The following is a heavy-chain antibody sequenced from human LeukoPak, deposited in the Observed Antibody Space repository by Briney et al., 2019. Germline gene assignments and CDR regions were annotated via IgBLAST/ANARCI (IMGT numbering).Heavy chain of an antibody. Sequence: ASVRVSCKASGYTFITDYIHWVRQAPGQGLEWMGVNRPTGDTTTYAQDLQGRVTMTRDTSTSTVDMELSSLTFEDTAMYYCARDNSRWSFDSWGQGTLVTVSS. CDR1: GYTFITDY. V-gene: IGHV1-46*04. CDR2: NRPTGDTT. D-gene: IGHD2-15*01. J-gene: IGHJ4*02. CDR3: ARDNSRWSFDS.